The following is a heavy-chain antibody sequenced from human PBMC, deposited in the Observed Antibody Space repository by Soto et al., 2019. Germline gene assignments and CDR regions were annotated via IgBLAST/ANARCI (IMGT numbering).Heavy chain of an antibody. D-gene: IGHD2-15*01. V-gene: IGHV3-9*01. CDR3: VKDNGDSCFSYYVDS. Sequence: EVQLVESGGGLVQPGRSLRLSCAASGFTFDDYAMHWVRQALGKGLEWVSSITWNSGRIGYADSVKGRFTISRDNTKNSLDLQISSLRAEDTALYYCVKDNGDSCFSYYVDSCGQGTLVTVS. CDR1: GFTFDDYA. J-gene: IGHJ4*02. CDR2: ITWNSGRI.